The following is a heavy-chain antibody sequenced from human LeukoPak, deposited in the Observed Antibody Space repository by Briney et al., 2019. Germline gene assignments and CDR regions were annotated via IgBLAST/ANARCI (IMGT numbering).Heavy chain of an antibody. CDR2: ISGSGGST. J-gene: IGHJ3*02. Sequence: SGGSLRLSCAASGFTFSSYAMSWVRQAPGKGLEWVSAISGSGGSTYYADSVKGRFTISRDNSKNTLYLQMNSLRAEDTAVYYCPKVYGSPGVIIAFDIWGQGTMVTVSS. V-gene: IGHV3-23*01. CDR3: PKVYGSPGVIIAFDI. D-gene: IGHD3-10*01. CDR1: GFTFSSYA.